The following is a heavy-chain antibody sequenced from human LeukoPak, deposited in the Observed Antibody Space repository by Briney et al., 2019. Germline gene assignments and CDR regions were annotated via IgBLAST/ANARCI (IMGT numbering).Heavy chain of an antibody. J-gene: IGHJ4*02. Sequence: GGSLRLSCAASGFTFSNVWMSWVRRAPGKGLKWVANIRQDGSDKYYAASVKGRFTISRDNAKTSLYLQMNSLRAEDTAIYYCATSTAAAGTDWGQGTLVTVSS. D-gene: IGHD6-13*01. CDR3: ATSTAAAGTD. V-gene: IGHV3-7*03. CDR2: IRQDGSDK. CDR1: GFTFSNVW.